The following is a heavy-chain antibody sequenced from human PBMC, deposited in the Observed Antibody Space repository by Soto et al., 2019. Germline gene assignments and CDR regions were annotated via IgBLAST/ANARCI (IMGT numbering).Heavy chain of an antibody. CDR2: IGAFNGNP. CDR3: AKDRVNYSIASGLDV. Sequence: VPLVQSGAEVKKPGASVKVSCKASGYTFSSYGITWVRQAPGQCLEGMGWIGAFNGNPNYAQNLQGRVTMTTDTSTTTASMELRSLSSDDTAVYYCAKDRVNYSIASGLDVWGQGTKVTVSS. D-gene: IGHD6-6*01. V-gene: IGHV1-18*04. J-gene: IGHJ6*01. CDR1: GYTFSSYG.